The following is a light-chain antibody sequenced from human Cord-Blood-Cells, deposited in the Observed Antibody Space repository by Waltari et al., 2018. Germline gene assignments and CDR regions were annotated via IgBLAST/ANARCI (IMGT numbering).Light chain of an antibody. CDR2: YVS. J-gene: IGLJ1*01. V-gene: IGLV2-14*01. CDR3: SSYTSSSTLV. Sequence: QSALTQPASVSGSPGQSITISCTGTSSDVGGYKHVSWYQQHPGKAPKLMIYYVSNRPSGVSNRFSGSKSGNTASLTISGLQAEDEADYYCSSYTSSSTLVFGTGTKVTVL. CDR1: SSDVGGYKH.